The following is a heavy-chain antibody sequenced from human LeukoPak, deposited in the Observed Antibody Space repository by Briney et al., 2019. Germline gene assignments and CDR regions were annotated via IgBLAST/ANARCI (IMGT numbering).Heavy chain of an antibody. CDR3: ARDLPHYD. Sequence: GGSLRLSCAASGFTVSSTYMSWVRQAPGKGLEWVSVLYSGGGTVSADSVRARFTISRDYSKNTLYLQMNALRAEDTAVYYCARDLPHYDWGQGTLVTVSS. CDR2: LYSGGGT. D-gene: IGHD3-22*01. J-gene: IGHJ4*02. CDR1: GFTVSSTY. V-gene: IGHV3-66*01.